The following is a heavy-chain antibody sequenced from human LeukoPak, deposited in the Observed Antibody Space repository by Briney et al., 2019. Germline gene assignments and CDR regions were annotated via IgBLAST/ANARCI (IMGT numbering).Heavy chain of an antibody. CDR2: IIPIFGTA. V-gene: IGHV1-69*05. CDR1: RYTFTSYY. J-gene: IGHJ4*02. CDR3: ARDPRDGYNDLDY. D-gene: IGHD5-24*01. Sequence: GASVKVSCKASRYTFTSYYMHWVRQAPGQGLEWMGRIIPIFGTANYAQKFQGRVTITTDESTSTAYMELSSLRSEDTAVYYCARDPRDGYNDLDYWGQGTLVTVSS.